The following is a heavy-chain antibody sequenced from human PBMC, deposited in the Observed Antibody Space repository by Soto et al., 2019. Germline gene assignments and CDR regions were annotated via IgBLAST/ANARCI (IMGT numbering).Heavy chain of an antibody. CDR2: IYYSGRT. V-gene: IGHV4-59*01. J-gene: IGHJ4*02. CDR1: GGSISSYY. D-gene: IGHD1-26*01. Sequence: QVQLQESGPGLVKPSETLSLTCTVSGGSISSYYWSWIRQPPGKGLEWIGYIYYSGRTNYTPSLKSPITISLDTSKNQFSLKLSSVTAADTAVYYCARGWGGATFDYWGQGTLVTVSS. CDR3: ARGWGGATFDY.